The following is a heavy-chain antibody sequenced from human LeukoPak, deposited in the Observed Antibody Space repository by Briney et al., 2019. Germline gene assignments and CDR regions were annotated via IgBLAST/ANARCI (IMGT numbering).Heavy chain of an antibody. CDR3: ATYYYDSSGQVGFFDP. CDR2: FDPEDGET. CDR1: GYTLTELS. D-gene: IGHD3-22*01. V-gene: IGHV1-24*01. J-gene: IGHJ5*02. Sequence: ASVKVSCKVSGYTLTELSMRWVRQAPGKGLEWMGGFDPEDGETIYAQKFQGRVTMTEDTSTDTAYMELSSLRSEDTAVYYCATYYYDSSGQVGFFDPWGQGTLVTVSS.